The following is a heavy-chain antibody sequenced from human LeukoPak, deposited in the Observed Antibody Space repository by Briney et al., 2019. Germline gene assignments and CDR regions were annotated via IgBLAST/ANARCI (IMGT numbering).Heavy chain of an antibody. D-gene: IGHD3-10*01. J-gene: IGHJ4*02. CDR3: SRDDGGRLISHFDY. V-gene: IGHV3-48*01. CDR1: GFTFSSYG. Sequence: PGGSLRLSCAASGFTFSSYGMNWVRQAPGEGLKWVSYISSGSSTIYYADSVKGRFTISRDNAKNSLYLQMNSLRAEDTAVYYCSRDDGGRLISHFDYWGQGTLVTVSS. CDR2: ISSGSSTI.